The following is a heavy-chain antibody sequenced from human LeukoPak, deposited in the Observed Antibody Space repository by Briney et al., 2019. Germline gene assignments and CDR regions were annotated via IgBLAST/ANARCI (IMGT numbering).Heavy chain of an antibody. Sequence: GGSLRLSSAASGFTSSSYSMNWVRQAPGRGLEWVSCISSSSTYMLYADSAKGRFTISRDNAKNSLYLQMNSLRAEDTAVYYCARDISDDYWGQGTLVTVSS. CDR2: ISSSSTYM. D-gene: IGHD1-26*01. J-gene: IGHJ4*02. CDR3: ARDISDDY. V-gene: IGHV3-21*01. CDR1: GFTSSSYS.